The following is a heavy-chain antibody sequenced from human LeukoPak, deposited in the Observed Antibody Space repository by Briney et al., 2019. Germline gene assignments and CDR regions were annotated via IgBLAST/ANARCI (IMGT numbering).Heavy chain of an antibody. Sequence: SETLSLTCTVSGGSISSNSYYWSWIRQPPGKGLEWIGEINHSGSTNYNPSLKSRVTISVDTSKNQFSLKLSSVTAADTTVYYCARGNGGTDTAMAIDAFDIWGQGTMVTVSS. CDR1: GGSISSNSYY. J-gene: IGHJ3*02. CDR2: INHSGST. CDR3: ARGNGGTDTAMAIDAFDI. D-gene: IGHD5-18*01. V-gene: IGHV4-39*07.